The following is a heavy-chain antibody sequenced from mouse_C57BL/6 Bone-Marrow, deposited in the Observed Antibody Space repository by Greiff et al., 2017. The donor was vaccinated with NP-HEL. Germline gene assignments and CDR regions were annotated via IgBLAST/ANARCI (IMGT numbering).Heavy chain of an antibody. V-gene: IGHV1-62-2*01. CDR2: FYPGSGSI. Sequence: VQLQQSGAELVKPGASVKLSCTASCYTFPEYTIHWVKQRSGQGLEWIGWFYPGSGSIKYNEKFKDKATLTADKSSSTVYMELSRLTSEDSAVYFCARSEDDWGGHYYAMDYWGQGTSVTGSS. J-gene: IGHJ4*01. CDR3: ARSEDDWGGHYYAMDY. D-gene: IGHD4-1*01. CDR1: CYTFPEYT.